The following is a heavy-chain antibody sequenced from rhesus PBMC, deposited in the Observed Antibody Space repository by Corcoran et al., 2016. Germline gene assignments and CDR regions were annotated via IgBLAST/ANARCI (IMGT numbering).Heavy chain of an antibody. CDR2: IHSGGRSH. CDR3: AKGPSGSYYYPVSFDV. CDR1: GFTFRSYG. D-gene: IGHD3-16*01. V-gene: IGHV3S5*01. J-gene: IGHJ5-1*01. Sequence: EVQLVETGGGLVQPGGSLKLSCAASGFTFRSYGMSWVRQAPGKGLEWVSSIHSGGRSHYYAEAVKGRFTIARDNVKNTLSLQMISLRAEDTAVYYCAKGPSGSYYYPVSFDVWGPGVLVTVSS.